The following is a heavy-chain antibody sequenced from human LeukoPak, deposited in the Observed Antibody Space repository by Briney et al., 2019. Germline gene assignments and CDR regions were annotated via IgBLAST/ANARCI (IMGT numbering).Heavy chain of an antibody. J-gene: IGHJ4*02. D-gene: IGHD5-18*01. V-gene: IGHV4-59*01. CDR2: IYYSGST. CDR3: ARGIQLDY. CDR1: GGSIGSYY. Sequence: SETLSLTCTVSGGSIGSYYWSWIRQPPGKGLEWIGYIYYSGSTNYNPSLKSRVTISVDTSKNQFSLKLSSVTAADTAVYYCARGIQLDYWGQGTLVTVSS.